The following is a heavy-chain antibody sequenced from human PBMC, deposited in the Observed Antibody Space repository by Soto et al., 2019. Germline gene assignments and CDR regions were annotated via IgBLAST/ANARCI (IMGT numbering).Heavy chain of an antibody. CDR3: ARPRQTILYYHGMDV. V-gene: IGHV3-30*03. D-gene: IGHD3-3*01. J-gene: IGHJ6*02. CDR1: GFSFNSYG. CDR2: ISDDAGTT. Sequence: QVHLVESGGGVVQPGTSLRLSCAASGFSFNSYGFHWLRQAPGKGLEWVAVISDDAGTTYYADSVKGRFTVSRDNSKNTLYLQMNSLRPEDTAVYYWARPRQTILYYHGMDVWGPGTVVTVSS.